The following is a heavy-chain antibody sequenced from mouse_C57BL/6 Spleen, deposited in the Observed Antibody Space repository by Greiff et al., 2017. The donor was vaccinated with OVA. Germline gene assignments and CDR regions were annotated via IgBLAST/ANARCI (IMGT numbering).Heavy chain of an antibody. D-gene: IGHD1-1*01. J-gene: IGHJ3*01. V-gene: IGHV1-80*01. CDR2: IYPGDGDT. Sequence: VQLQQSGAELVKPGASVKISCKASGYAFRSYWMNWVKQRPGKGLEWIGQIYPGDGDTNYNGKFKGKATLTADKSSSTAYMQLSSLTSEDSAVYFCASPSTVVGPGFAYWGQGTLVTVSA. CDR3: ASPSTVVGPGFAY. CDR1: GYAFRSYW.